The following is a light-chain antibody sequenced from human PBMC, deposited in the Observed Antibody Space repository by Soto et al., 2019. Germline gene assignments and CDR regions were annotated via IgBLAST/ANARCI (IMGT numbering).Light chain of an antibody. J-gene: IGKJ2*01. Sequence: EIVLTQSPATLSLSPGERATLSCRASQTVSSNLGWYQQKPGQAPRLLIYDTSNRATGIPARFSGSGSGTDFTLPIGSLESEDLAINNCHQRKNCRYLLGKGTKWGSN. V-gene: IGKV3-11*01. CDR1: QTVSSN. CDR2: DTS. CDR3: HQRKNCRYL.